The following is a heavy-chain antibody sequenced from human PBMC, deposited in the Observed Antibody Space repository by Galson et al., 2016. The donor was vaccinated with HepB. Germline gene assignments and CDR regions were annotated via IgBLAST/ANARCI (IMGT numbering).Heavy chain of an antibody. J-gene: IGHJ6*02. CDR1: GFAFLDYH. CDR2: ISGSGSVI. D-gene: IGHD3-22*01. CDR3: ARDGYYDSSGYYYDDYYYGMDV. Sequence: SLRLSCAASGFAFLDYHMSWIRQAPGKGPQWVSCISGSGSVIYYEDSVRGRFTISKDNAKNLLYLQLNSLRAEDTAVYYCARDGYYDSSGYYYDDYYYGMDVWGQGTTVTVSS. V-gene: IGHV3-11*04.